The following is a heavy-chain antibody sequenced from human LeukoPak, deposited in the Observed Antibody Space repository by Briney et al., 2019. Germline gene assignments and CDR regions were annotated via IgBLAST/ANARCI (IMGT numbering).Heavy chain of an antibody. D-gene: IGHD6-6*01. CDR2: ISGSGGST. CDR3: AKDALRIAAPAGYFDY. V-gene: IGHV3-23*01. Sequence: GGSLRLSCAASGFTFSSYAMSWVRQAPGKGLEWVSAISGSGGSTYYADSVKGRFTISRDNSKNTLYLQMNSLRAEDTAVYYCAKDALRIAAPAGYFDYWGQGTLVTVSS. J-gene: IGHJ4*02. CDR1: GFTFSSYA.